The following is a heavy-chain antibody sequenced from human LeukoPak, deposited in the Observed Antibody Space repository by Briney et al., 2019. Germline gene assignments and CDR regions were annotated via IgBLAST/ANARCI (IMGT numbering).Heavy chain of an antibody. CDR1: GDSINSGGYY. CDR2: IYYSGST. J-gene: IGHJ6*02. Sequence: SETLSLTCTASGDSINSGGYYWSWIRQHPGKGLEWIGYIYYSGSTYYNPSLKSRVTISVDTSKNQFSLKLSSVTAADTAVYYCAREVRGYSYGYGMDVWGQGTTVTVSS. CDR3: AREVRGYSYGYGMDV. D-gene: IGHD5-18*01. V-gene: IGHV4-31*03.